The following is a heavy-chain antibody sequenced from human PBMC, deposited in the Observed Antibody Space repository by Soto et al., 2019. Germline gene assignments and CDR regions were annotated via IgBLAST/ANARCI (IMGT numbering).Heavy chain of an antibody. CDR2: INHSGSI. V-gene: IGHV4-34*01. J-gene: IGHJ4*02. CDR3: ASGLMKD. CDR1: GESFSGYY. Sequence: PSETLSLTCAVYGESFSGYYWKWIRQPPGKGLEWIGEINHSGSINYNPFLKSRVTISVDTSKNQFSLNLTSVTAAVTAVYYCASGLMKDWGQGTLVTVSS.